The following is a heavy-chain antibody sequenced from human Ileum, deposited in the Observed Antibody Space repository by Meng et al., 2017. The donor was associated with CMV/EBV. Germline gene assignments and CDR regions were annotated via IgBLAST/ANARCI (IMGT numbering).Heavy chain of an antibody. D-gene: IGHD1-1*01. CDR2: IYRDGTT. CDR1: GDSISSNNW. Sequence: QVQLQESGPGLVKPSETLSLICAVSGDSISSNNWWSWVRLSPGEGLEWIGDIYRDGTTNYNPSLKSRVTMSVDKSKNQFSLRLNSLTAADTAVYYCARGTPNFGFDYWGQGTLVTVSS. J-gene: IGHJ4*02. CDR3: ARGTPNFGFDY. V-gene: IGHV4-4*02.